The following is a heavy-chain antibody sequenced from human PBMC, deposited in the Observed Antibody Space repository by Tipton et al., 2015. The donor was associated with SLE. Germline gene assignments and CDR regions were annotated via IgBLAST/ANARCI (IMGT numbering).Heavy chain of an antibody. V-gene: IGHV1-18*04. CDR3: AREGPGGSIQKGTPIIFDY. J-gene: IGHJ4*02. D-gene: IGHD6-25*01. CDR2: ISAYNGNT. CDR1: GYTLTSYY. Sequence: QVQLVQSGVEVKKTGASVKVSCKASGYTLTSYYMHWVRQAPGQGLEWMGWISAYNGNTNYAQKFQGRVTLTTDTSTNTAYLEVRSLKSDDTAVYYCAREGPGGSIQKGTPIIFDYWGQGTLVTVSS.